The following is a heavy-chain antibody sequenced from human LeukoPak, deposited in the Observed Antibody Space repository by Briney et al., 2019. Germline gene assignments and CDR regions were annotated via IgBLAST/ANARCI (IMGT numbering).Heavy chain of an antibody. Sequence: GRSLRLSCAASGFTFSSYGMHWVRQAPGKGLEWVAVISYDGSNKYYADSVKGRFTISRDNSKNTLYLQMNSLRAEDTAVYYCANVCCPWGQGTLVTVSS. CDR3: ANVCCP. J-gene: IGHJ5*02. V-gene: IGHV3-30*18. CDR1: GFTFSSYG. D-gene: IGHD2-15*01. CDR2: ISYDGSNK.